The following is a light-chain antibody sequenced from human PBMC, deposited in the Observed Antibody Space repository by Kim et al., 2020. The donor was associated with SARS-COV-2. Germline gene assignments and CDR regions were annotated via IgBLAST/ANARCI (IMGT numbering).Light chain of an antibody. V-gene: IGKV1-5*01. CDR2: EAS. CDR3: QQYNSYSPLT. CDR1: QRISSW. J-gene: IGKJ4*01. Sequence: DIQMTQSPSVLSASVGDRVTITCRASQRISSWLAWYQHKPGKAPKLLIYEASTLQSGVPSRFSGGGSGKEFTLTISGLQPEDFATYYCQQYNSYSPLTFGGGTKVDIK.